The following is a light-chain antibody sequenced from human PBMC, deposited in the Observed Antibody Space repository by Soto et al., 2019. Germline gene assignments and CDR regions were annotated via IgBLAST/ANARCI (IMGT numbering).Light chain of an antibody. V-gene: IGLV2-14*01. Sequence: QSVLTQPASVSGSPGQSITISCTGSSSDVGGYNFVSWYQQHPGKAPKLLIYDVSNRPSGVSNRFSGSKSGSTASLTISGXXXXXXXDYYCSSYTSSSAQWLFGGGTKVTVL. CDR2: DVS. CDR3: SSYTSSSAQWL. J-gene: IGLJ3*02. CDR1: SSDVGGYNF.